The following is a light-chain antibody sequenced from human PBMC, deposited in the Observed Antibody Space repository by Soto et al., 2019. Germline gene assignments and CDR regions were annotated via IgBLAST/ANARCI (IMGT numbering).Light chain of an antibody. J-gene: IGLJ1*01. CDR2: DVS. Sequence: QSALTQPASVSGSPGQSITISCTGTSSDVGTYNYVSWDQQHPGKVPKLLIYDVSNRPSGVSNRFSGSKSGNTASLTISGLQAEDEADYYCSSYTTSSTLLYVFGTGTKVTVL. CDR3: SSYTTSSTLLYV. V-gene: IGLV2-14*01. CDR1: SSDVGTYNY.